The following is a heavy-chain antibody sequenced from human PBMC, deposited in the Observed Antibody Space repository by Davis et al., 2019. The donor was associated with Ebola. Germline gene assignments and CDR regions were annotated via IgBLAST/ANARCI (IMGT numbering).Heavy chain of an antibody. V-gene: IGHV1-18*01. D-gene: IGHD6-19*01. J-gene: IGHJ4*02. CDR3: ARRRGWLHFDY. Sequence: ASVKVSCKASGYSFINYGISWMRQAPGQGPEWMGWIITDNGITNYAEKFQGRVTMTTDTSTTTAYMELRSLRPDDTAVYYCARRRGWLHFDYWGQGTLVTVSS. CDR2: IITDNGIT. CDR1: GYSFINYG.